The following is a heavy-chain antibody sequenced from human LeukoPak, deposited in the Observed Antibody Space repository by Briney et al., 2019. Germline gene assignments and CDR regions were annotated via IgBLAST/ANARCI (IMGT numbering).Heavy chain of an antibody. D-gene: IGHD2-8*01. V-gene: IGHV4-30-4*01. J-gene: IGHJ5*02. CDR2: IYYSGST. CDR3: ARDLMLSRRSDP. CDR1: GGSISSGDYY. Sequence: SQTLSLTCTVSGGSISSGDYYWSWIRQPPGKGLEWIGYIYYSGSTYYNPSLKSRVTISVDTSKNQFSLKLSSVTAADTAVYYCARDLMLSRRSDPWGQGTLVTVSS.